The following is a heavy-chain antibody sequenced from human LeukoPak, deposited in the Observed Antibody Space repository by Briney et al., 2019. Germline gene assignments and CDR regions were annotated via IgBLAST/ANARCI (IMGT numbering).Heavy chain of an antibody. CDR3: GGSRDGYIDY. CDR2: IYTSGST. D-gene: IGHD5-24*01. V-gene: IGHV4-4*07. Sequence: SETLSLTCTVSGDSISSYYWSWVRQPAGKGLEWIGRIYTSGSTNYNPSLRSRVTMSLATSKNQFSLKLSSVTAADTAVYYCGGSRDGYIDYWGQGTLVTVSS. J-gene: IGHJ4*02. CDR1: GDSISSYY.